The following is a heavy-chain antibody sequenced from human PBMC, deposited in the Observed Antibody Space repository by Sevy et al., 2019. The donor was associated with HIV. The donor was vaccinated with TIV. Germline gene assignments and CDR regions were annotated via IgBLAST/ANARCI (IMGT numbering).Heavy chain of an antibody. J-gene: IGHJ4*01. CDR3: VREGLGGYSYSLDY. Sequence: GESLKISCAASGFSFSIYWMSWVRQAPGKGLEWVATMKQDGSEEDYVDSVKGRFTISRDNAKNSLFLQMNSLCAEDTAVYYCVREGLGGYSYSLDYWGHGTLVTVSS. D-gene: IGHD5-18*01. V-gene: IGHV3-7*01. CDR1: GFSFSIYW. CDR2: MKQDGSEE.